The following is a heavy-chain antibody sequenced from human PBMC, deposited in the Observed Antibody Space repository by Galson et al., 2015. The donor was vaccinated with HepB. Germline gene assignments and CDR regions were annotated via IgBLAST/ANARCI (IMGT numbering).Heavy chain of an antibody. CDR2: IDWDDDK. V-gene: IGHV2-70*01. CDR1: GFSLSTSGMC. CDR3: ARTSALYSSSLSHFDY. D-gene: IGHD6-13*01. J-gene: IGHJ4*02. Sequence: PALVKPTQTLTLTCTFSGFSLSTSGMCVSWIRQPPGKALEWLALIDWDDDKYYSTSLKTRLTISKDTSKNQVVLTMTNMDPVDTATYYCARTSALYSSSLSHFDYWGQGTLVTVSS.